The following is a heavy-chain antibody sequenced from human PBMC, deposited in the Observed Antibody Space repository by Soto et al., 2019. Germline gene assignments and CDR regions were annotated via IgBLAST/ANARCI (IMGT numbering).Heavy chain of an antibody. Sequence: QVQLVQSGAEVKKPGSSVKVSCKASGGSFSTYGINWVRLVPGQGLEWMGGIIPKFGTTNYAQKFRGRVTITAYESTNTAYMELNYLRSEDTAVYFCARELDPYSGGNSLSLDYWGQGTLVTVSS. CDR2: IIPKFGTT. D-gene: IGHD2-21*02. CDR1: GGSFSTYG. CDR3: ARELDPYSGGNSLSLDY. V-gene: IGHV1-69*13. J-gene: IGHJ4*02.